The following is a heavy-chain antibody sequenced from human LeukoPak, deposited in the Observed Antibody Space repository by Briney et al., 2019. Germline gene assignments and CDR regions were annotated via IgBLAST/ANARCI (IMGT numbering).Heavy chain of an antibody. V-gene: IGHV4-31*03. CDR1: GGSLSRGGYY. D-gene: IGHD6-6*01. CDR2: IYYNGST. Sequence: SQTLSLTCTVSGGSLSRGGYYWAWGRQHPERGLEGGGYIYYNGSTYYNPSLKSRITISADTSKNQFSLKVSSVTAADTAVYYCARGSSSSRPNFDYWGQGTLVTVSS. CDR3: ARGSSSSRPNFDY. J-gene: IGHJ4*02.